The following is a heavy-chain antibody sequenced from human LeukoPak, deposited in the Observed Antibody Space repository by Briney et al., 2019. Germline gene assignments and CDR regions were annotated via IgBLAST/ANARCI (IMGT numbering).Heavy chain of an antibody. V-gene: IGHV4-4*07. CDR1: GGSISSYY. Sequence: PSETLSLTCTVSGGSISSYYWNRIRQPAGKGLEWIGRIYSSGSTNYNPSLKSRVTMSVDTSKNQFSLKLNSVTAADTAVYYCARESAIFGVFIVAFDYWGQGALVTVSS. J-gene: IGHJ4*02. D-gene: IGHD3-3*01. CDR2: IYSSGST. CDR3: ARESAIFGVFIVAFDY.